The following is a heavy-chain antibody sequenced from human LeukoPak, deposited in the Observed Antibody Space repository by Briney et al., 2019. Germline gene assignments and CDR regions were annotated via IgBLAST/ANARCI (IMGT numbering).Heavy chain of an antibody. Sequence: ASVKASCKASGYTFTSYGISWVRQAPGQELEWMGWISAYNGNTNYAQKLQGRVTMTTETSTSTAYMELRSLRSDDTAVYYCARRVVGATDLFDYWGQGTLVTVSS. D-gene: IGHD1-26*01. J-gene: IGHJ4*02. CDR3: ARRVVGATDLFDY. CDR2: ISAYNGNT. V-gene: IGHV1-18*01. CDR1: GYTFTSYG.